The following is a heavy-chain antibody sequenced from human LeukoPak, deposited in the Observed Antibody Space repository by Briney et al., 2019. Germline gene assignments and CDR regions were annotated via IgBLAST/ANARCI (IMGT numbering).Heavy chain of an antibody. CDR1: GGSISSYY. Sequence: SETLSLTCTVSGGSISSYYWSWIRQPPGKGLEWIGYIYYSGSTYYNPSLKSRVTISVDTSKNQFSLKLSSVTAADTAVYYCARLQAGASLNYYCYYGMDVWGQGTTVTVSS. CDR3: ARLQAGASLNYYCYYGMDV. CDR2: IYYSGST. J-gene: IGHJ6*02. D-gene: IGHD1-26*01. V-gene: IGHV4-59*08.